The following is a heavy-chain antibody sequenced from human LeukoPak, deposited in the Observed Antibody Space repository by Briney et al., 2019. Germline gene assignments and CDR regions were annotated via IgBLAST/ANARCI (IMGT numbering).Heavy chain of an antibody. CDR1: GYTFTGYY. V-gene: IGHV1-2*02. D-gene: IGHD6-13*01. CDR2: INPNSGGT. Sequence: ASVKVSCTASGYTFTGYYMHWVRQAPGQGLEWMGWINPNSGGTNYAQKFQGRVTMTRDTSISTAYMELSRLRSDDTAVYYCARDRGYSSSWFYYYYYMDVWGKGTTVTISS. CDR3: ARDRGYSSSWFYYYYYMDV. J-gene: IGHJ6*03.